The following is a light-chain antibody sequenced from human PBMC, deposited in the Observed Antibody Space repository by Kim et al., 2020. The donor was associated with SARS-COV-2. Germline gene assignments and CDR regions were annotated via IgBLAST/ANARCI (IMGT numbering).Light chain of an antibody. CDR3: ATWDDSLSGPV. CDR2: YDD. V-gene: IGLV1-36*01. J-gene: IGLJ3*02. CDR1: SSNIGNNA. Sequence: QSVLTQPPSVSEAPNQRVTISCSGSSSNIGNNAVNWYQQLPGKAPKLLIYYDDLLPSGVSERFSGSKSGTSASLAISGLQSEDEAEYYCATWDDSLSGPVFGGGTQLTVL.